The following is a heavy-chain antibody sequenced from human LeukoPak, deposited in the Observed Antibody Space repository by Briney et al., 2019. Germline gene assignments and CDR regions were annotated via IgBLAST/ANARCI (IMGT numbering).Heavy chain of an antibody. CDR1: GYTFSNYD. V-gene: IGHV1-8*01. Sequence: ASVKVSCKVSGYTFSNYDIIWVRQATGQGLEWMGWMNPNSGNTGYTQNLQGRVTMTRNTSISTAYMDLSSLRSEDTAVYYCARGVKGQQLGYWGQGTLVTVSS. J-gene: IGHJ4*02. CDR2: MNPNSGNT. D-gene: IGHD6-13*01. CDR3: ARGVKGQQLGY.